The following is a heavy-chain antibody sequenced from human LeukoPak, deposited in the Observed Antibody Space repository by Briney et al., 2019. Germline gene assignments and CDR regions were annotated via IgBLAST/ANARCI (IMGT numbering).Heavy chain of an antibody. V-gene: IGHV3-30-3*01. CDR3: ARGGRRYDFDY. Sequence: GGSLRLSCAASGFTFSSYAMHWVRQAPGKGLEWVAVISYDGSNKYYADSVKGRFTISRDNSKNTLYLQMNSLRAEDTAVYYCARGGRRYDFDYWGQGTLVTVSS. CDR2: ISYDGSNK. J-gene: IGHJ4*02. CDR1: GFTFSSYA. D-gene: IGHD1-14*01.